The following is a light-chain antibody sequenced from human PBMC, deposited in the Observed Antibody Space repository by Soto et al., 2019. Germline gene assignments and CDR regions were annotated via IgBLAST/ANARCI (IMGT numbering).Light chain of an antibody. CDR3: SSYAGNNIHYV. Sequence: QSALTQPPSASGSAGQSVTISCTGTSTDVGGYNYDSWYQQHPGKAPKLMIYEVSKRPSGVPDRFSGSKSGNTASLTVSGLKAEDEADYYCSSYAGNNIHYVFGTGTKLTVL. V-gene: IGLV2-8*01. CDR2: EVS. CDR1: STDVGGYNY. J-gene: IGLJ1*01.